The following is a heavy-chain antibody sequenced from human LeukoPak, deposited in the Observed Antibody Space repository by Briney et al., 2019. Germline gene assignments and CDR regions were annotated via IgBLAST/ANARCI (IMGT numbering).Heavy chain of an antibody. V-gene: IGHV4-38-2*02. CDR3: ARHVGFITMVRGVINNNWFDP. D-gene: IGHD3-10*01. CDR1: GYSISSGYY. CDR2: IYHSGST. Sequence: SETLSLTCTVSGYSISSGYYWGWIRQPPGKGLEWIGSIYHSGSTYYNPSLKSRVTISVDTSKNQFSLKLSSVTAADTAVYYCARHVGFITMVRGVINNNWFDPWGQGTLVTVSS. J-gene: IGHJ5*02.